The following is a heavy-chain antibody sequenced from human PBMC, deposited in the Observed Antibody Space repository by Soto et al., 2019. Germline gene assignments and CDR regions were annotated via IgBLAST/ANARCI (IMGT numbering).Heavy chain of an antibody. V-gene: IGHV1-69*01. CDR3: ARSGYSYGHNMD. Sequence: LVQSGAEVKKPGSSVKVSCRAGRGSFSASGFSWVRQAPGQGLEWVGGFIPIFGTANYAQKFQDRVTMTADESTSTVYMELRSLRSEDTALYYCARSGYSYGHNMDWGQGTLVTVST. CDR2: FIPIFGTA. J-gene: IGHJ4*02. CDR1: RGSFSASG. D-gene: IGHD5-18*01.